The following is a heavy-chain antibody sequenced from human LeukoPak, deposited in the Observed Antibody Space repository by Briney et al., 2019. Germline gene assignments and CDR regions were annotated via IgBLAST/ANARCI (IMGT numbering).Heavy chain of an antibody. CDR1: GYSFTTSW. J-gene: IGHJ4*02. CDR2: IYPGDSDT. D-gene: IGHD3-3*01. Sequence: GESLKISCKASGYSFTTSWIGWVRQMPGKGLEWMGIIYPGDSDTRYSPSFQGQVTFSADKSNTTAYLQWSSLKSSDTAMYYCARPIGFSSGYLDVVDYWGQGTLVTVSS. V-gene: IGHV5-51*01. CDR3: ARPIGFSSGYLDVVDY.